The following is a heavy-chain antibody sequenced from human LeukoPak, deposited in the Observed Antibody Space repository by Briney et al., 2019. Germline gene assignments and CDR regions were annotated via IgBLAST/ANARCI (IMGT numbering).Heavy chain of an antibody. J-gene: IGHJ4*02. D-gene: IGHD3-16*02. CDR3: TRDPSSYTPWGFDF. CDR2: ISSSSTTM. Sequence: GGSLRLSCSASGFTFSDFSMNWVRQAPGKVLEWVSYISSSSTTMYYADSLKGRFTISRDNAKNSLYLQMNSLRVDDTAVYYCTRDPSSYTPWGFDFWGQGTLVTVSS. V-gene: IGHV3-48*01. CDR1: GFTFSDFS.